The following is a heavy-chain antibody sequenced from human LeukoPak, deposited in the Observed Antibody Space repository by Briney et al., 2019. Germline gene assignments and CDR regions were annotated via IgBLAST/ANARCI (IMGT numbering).Heavy chain of an antibody. V-gene: IGHV1-8*01. CDR3: ARAEGSSSWYLV. CDR1: GYIFTSYE. CDR2: MNPNSGNT. Sequence: GAAVKVSCKASGYIFTSYEINWVRQATGQGLEWMGWMNPNSGNTGYAQKFQGRVTMTRNTSISTAYMELSSLRSEDTAVYYCARAEGSSSWYLVWGQGTLVTVSS. J-gene: IGHJ4*02. D-gene: IGHD6-13*01.